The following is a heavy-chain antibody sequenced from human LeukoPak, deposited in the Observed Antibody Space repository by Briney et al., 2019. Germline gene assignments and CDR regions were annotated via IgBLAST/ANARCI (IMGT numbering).Heavy chain of an antibody. CDR3: VRDWLSGTTGGHFGS. Sequence: PGGSLRLSCAASGFTFSSYAMHWVRQAPGKGLEWVALISDDGSNENYADSVKGRFTFSRDNSKNTLYLQMNSLTAADTAVYYCVRDWLSGTTGGHFGSWRQGTLLAVSS. CDR1: GFTFSSYA. D-gene: IGHD1-1*01. CDR2: ISDDGSNE. J-gene: IGHJ4*02. V-gene: IGHV3-30*04.